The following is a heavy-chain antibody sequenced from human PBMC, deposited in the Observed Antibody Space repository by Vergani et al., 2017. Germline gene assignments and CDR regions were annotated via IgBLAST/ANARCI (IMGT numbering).Heavy chain of an antibody. Sequence: QLVQSGPEVKKPGTSVKVSCKASGYTFTSYYMHWVRQAPGQGLEWMGIINPSGGSTSYAQKFQGRVTMTRDTSTSTVYMELSSLRSEDTAVYYCARDKRRLYYYDSSGPEYYFDYWGQGTLVTVSS. CDR1: GYTFTSYY. CDR3: ARDKRRLYYYDSSGPEYYFDY. CDR2: INPSGGST. D-gene: IGHD3-22*01. V-gene: IGHV1-46*01. J-gene: IGHJ4*02.